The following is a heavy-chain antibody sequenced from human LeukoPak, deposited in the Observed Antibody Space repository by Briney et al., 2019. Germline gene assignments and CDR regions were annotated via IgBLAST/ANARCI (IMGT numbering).Heavy chain of an antibody. CDR1: GFTVSSNY. V-gene: IGHV3-53*01. CDR2: IYSGGST. Sequence: KTEGSLRLSCAASGFTVSSNYMSWVRQAPGKGLEWVSVIYSGGSTYYADSVKGRFTISRDNSKNTLYLQMNSLRAEDTAVYYCARAPFYGPGKFYYYYYYYMDVWGKGTTVTVSS. CDR3: ARAPFYGPGKFYYYYYYYMDV. J-gene: IGHJ6*03. D-gene: IGHD2/OR15-2a*01.